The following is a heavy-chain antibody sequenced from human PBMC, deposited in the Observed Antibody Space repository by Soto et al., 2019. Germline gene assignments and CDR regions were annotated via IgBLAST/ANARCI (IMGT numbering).Heavy chain of an antibody. CDR1: GYTFTSYG. V-gene: IGHV1-18*04. CDR3: ARSRGSGTTGFYYFDS. Sequence: GASVKVSCKASGYTFTSYGISWVRQAPGQGLEWMGWISAYNGNTNYAQKLQGRVTMTTDTSTSTAYMELRSLRSDDTAVYYCARSRGSGTTGFYYFDSWGQGTLVTVYS. J-gene: IGHJ4*02. CDR2: ISAYNGNT. D-gene: IGHD1-7*01.